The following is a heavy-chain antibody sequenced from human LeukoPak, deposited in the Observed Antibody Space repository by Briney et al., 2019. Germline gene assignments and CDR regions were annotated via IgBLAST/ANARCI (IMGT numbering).Heavy chain of an antibody. CDR2: MNPNSGNT. D-gene: IGHD3-22*01. V-gene: IGHV1-8*01. CDR3: ARVNRGVSVVAIIHGGYYFDY. J-gene: IGHJ4*02. Sequence: GASVKVSCKASGYTFTSYDINWVRQATGQGLEWMGWMNPNSGNTGYAQKFQGRVTMTRNTSISTAYMELSSLRSEDTAVYYCARVNRGVSVVAIIHGGYYFDYWGQGTLVTVSS. CDR1: GYTFTSYD.